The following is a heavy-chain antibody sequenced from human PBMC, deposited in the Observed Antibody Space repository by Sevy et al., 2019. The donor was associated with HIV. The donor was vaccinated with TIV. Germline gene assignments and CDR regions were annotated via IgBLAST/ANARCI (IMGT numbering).Heavy chain of an antibody. V-gene: IGHV4-59*08. J-gene: IGHJ4*01. CDR1: GGSITSLY. D-gene: IGHD2-21*02. CDR2: IYYIGNT. CDR3: AGETAWGNVYF. Sequence: SETLSLTCTVSGGSITSLYWGWIRQPPGKGLEWIANIYYIGNTNYNPSLKSRVTISLDTSKNQFSLRLSSVTAADTAISYWAGETAWGNVYFWGQGTLVTVSS.